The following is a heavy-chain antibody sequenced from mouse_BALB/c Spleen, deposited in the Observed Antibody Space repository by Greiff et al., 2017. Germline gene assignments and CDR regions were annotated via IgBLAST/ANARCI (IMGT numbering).Heavy chain of an antibody. CDR1: GYTFTDYA. CDR3: ARGDGSSYGYAMDY. D-gene: IGHD1-1*01. V-gene: IGHV1-67*01. Sequence: VQRVESGPELVRPGVSVKISCKGSGYTFTDYAMHWVKQSHAKSLEWIGVISTYYGNTNYNQKFKGKATMTVDKSSSTAYMELARLTSEDSAIYYCARGDGSSYGYAMDYWGQGTSVTVSS. CDR2: ISTYYGNT. J-gene: IGHJ4*01.